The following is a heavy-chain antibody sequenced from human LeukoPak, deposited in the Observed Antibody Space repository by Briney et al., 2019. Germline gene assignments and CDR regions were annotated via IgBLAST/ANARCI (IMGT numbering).Heavy chain of an antibody. CDR3: AGEEVVRGVIRCWFDP. V-gene: IGHV1-69*04. Sequence: GSSVKVSGKASGGTFSSYAISWVRQAPGQGLEWMGRIIPILSIANYAQKFQGRVTITADKSTSTAYMELSSLRSEDTAVYYCAGEEVVRGVIRCWFDPWGQGTLVTVSS. D-gene: IGHD3-10*01. CDR1: GGTFSSYA. J-gene: IGHJ5*02. CDR2: IIPILSIA.